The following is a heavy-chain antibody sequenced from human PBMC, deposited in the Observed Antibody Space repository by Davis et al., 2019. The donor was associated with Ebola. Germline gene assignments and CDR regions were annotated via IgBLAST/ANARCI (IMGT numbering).Heavy chain of an antibody. J-gene: IGHJ5*02. Sequence: MPSETLSLSCAVYGGSFSGYFWSYIRQPPGKGLEWIGEINHSGSTNYNPSLKSRVTISVDTSKNQFSLKLSSVTAADTAVYYCARGLGIGAWFDPWGQGTLVTVSS. CDR3: ARGLGIGAWFDP. CDR1: GGSFSGYF. CDR2: INHSGST. V-gene: IGHV4-34*01. D-gene: IGHD7-27*01.